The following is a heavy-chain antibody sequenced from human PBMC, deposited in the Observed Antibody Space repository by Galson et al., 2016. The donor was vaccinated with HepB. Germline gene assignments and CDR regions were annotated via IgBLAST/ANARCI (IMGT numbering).Heavy chain of an antibody. CDR3: TTFNSRDAFKL. V-gene: IGHV3-15*01. J-gene: IGHJ3*01. CDR2: IKNKTDGGTT. CDR1: GYTFSDDW. Sequence: SLRLSCAGSGYTFSDDWMSWVRQAPGKGLEWVGCIKNKTDGGTTDYAAPVKGRFSISRDDSKSSLYLQMNTLKTEDTAVYYCTTFNSRDAFKLWGQGTMVTVSS.